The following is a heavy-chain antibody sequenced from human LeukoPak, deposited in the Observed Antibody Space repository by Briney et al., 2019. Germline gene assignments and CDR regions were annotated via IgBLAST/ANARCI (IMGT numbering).Heavy chain of an antibody. D-gene: IGHD4-17*01. J-gene: IGHJ4*02. V-gene: IGHV3-23*01. CDR1: GFTFNSYA. Sequence: PGGSLRLSCAASGFTFNSYAMSWVRQAPGKGLEWVSSISSSGGSTDYVDSVKGRFTISRDNSKNTLYLQTNSLRAEDTAVYYCAESPMTRVTTGGFDFWGQGTLVTVSS. CDR3: AESPMTRVTTGGFDF. CDR2: ISSSGGST.